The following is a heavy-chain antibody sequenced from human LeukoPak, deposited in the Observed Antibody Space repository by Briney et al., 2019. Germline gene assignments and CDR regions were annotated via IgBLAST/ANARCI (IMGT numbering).Heavy chain of an antibody. V-gene: IGHV4-39*01. CDR3: ARDLSMGVEATRFAAFDL. CDR2: IYNSVST. CDR1: GGSISSGNYY. D-gene: IGHD1-26*01. J-gene: IGHJ3*01. Sequence: SETLSLTCSVSGGSISSGNYYWGWIRQPTGKGLEWIGSIYNSVSTHYNLSLKSRVSIDVDTSKNQFSLKLSSVTATDTAVYYCARDLSMGVEATRFAAFDLWGLGTMVTVSS.